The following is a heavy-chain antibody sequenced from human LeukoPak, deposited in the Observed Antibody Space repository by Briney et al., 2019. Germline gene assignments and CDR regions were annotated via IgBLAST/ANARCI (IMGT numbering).Heavy chain of an antibody. CDR1: GFTFSSYA. Sequence: GGSLRLSCAASGFTFSSYAMSWARQAPGKGLEWVSYISSSSSTIYYADSVKGRFTISRDNAKNSLYLQMNSLRAEDTAVYYCARDGASFYDILTGYHDQYYFDYWGQGTLVTVSS. D-gene: IGHD3-9*01. J-gene: IGHJ4*02. V-gene: IGHV3-48*04. CDR2: ISSSSSTI. CDR3: ARDGASFYDILTGYHDQYYFDY.